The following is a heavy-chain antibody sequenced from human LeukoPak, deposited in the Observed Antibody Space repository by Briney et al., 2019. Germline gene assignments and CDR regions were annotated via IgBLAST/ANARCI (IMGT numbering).Heavy chain of an antibody. CDR1: GFTFSSYW. V-gene: IGHV3-7*01. J-gene: IGHJ3*02. CDR2: IKQDGSEK. Sequence: PGGSLRLSCAASGFTFSSYWMSWVRQAPGKGLEWVANIKQDGSEKYYVDSVKGRFTISRDNAKNSLYLQMNSLRAEDTAVYYCARVYCSGGSCYSDNDAFDIWGQGTMVTVSS. D-gene: IGHD2-15*01. CDR3: ARVYCSGGSCYSDNDAFDI.